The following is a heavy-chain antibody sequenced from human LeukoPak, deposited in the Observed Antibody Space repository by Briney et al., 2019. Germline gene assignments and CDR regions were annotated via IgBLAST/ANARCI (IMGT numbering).Heavy chain of an antibody. CDR3: AKDFGPGVVVAATHFDY. Sequence: GGSLRLSCAASGFTFSSYAMSWVRQAPGKGLEWVSAISGSGGSTYYADSVKGRFTTSRDNSKNTLYLQMNSLRAEDTAVYYCAKDFGPGVVVAATHFDYWGQGTLVTVSS. D-gene: IGHD2-15*01. CDR1: GFTFSSYA. CDR2: ISGSGGST. V-gene: IGHV3-23*01. J-gene: IGHJ4*02.